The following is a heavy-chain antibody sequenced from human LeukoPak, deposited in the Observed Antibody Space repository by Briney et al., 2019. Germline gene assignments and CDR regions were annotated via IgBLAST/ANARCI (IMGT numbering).Heavy chain of an antibody. CDR1: GFTFTRYN. J-gene: IGHJ4*02. D-gene: IGHD5-12*01. Sequence: GGSLRLSCAASGFTFTRYNMNWVRRAPGKGLEWVSSISSSSSYIYYADSVKGRFTISRDNAKNSQYLQMNSLRAEDTAVYYCARDPWTNSDYDGFDYWGQGTLVTVSS. CDR3: ARDPWTNSDYDGFDY. CDR2: ISSSSSYI. V-gene: IGHV3-21*01.